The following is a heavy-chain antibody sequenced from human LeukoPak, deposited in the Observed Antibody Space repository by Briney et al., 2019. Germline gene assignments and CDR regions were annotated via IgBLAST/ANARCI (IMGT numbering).Heavy chain of an antibody. CDR1: GFTFSSYA. CDR3: AKDTASSWWYVDL. J-gene: IGHJ2*01. V-gene: IGHV3-23*01. CDR2: LTGSGGST. D-gene: IGHD5-18*01. Sequence: GSLRLSCPASGFTFSSYAMGWVSQAPGKGLELALALTGSGGSTYYADSVKGRFTISRDNSKDTLYLQMNSLRAEDTAVYYCAKDTASSWWYVDLWGHGTLVTVSS.